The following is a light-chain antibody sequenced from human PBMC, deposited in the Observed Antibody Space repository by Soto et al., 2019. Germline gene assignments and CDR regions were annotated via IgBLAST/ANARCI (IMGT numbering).Light chain of an antibody. V-gene: IGKV1-39*01. CDR2: GAS. Sequence: DVQMTESPSCLYASVGGRVTISCRASQPISNYLNWYQQKAGEAPKVLIFGASSLQSGVPSKFSGSGYGTDFTLIINNLHPDDFATYNCQQTHAVPRTFGRGTRLEIK. CDR3: QQTHAVPRT. J-gene: IGKJ5*01. CDR1: QPISNY.